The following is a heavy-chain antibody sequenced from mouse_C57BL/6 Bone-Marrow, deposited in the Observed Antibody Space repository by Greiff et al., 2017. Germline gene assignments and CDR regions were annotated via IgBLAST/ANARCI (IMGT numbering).Heavy chain of an antibody. J-gene: IGHJ4*01. D-gene: IGHD3-1*01. CDR3: ARTGGAYAMDD. CDR1: GYTFTDYY. Sequence: EVQLQQSGPELVKPGASVKISCKASGYTFTDYYMTWVKQSHGKSLEWIGDINPNNGGTSYNQKFKGKATLTVDKSSSTAYMELRSLTSEDSAVYYCARTGGAYAMDDWGQGTSVTVSS. CDR2: INPNNGGT. V-gene: IGHV1-26*01.